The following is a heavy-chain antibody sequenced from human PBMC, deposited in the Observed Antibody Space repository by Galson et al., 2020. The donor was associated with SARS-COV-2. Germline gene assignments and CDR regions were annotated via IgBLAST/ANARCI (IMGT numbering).Heavy chain of an antibody. J-gene: IGHJ4*02. V-gene: IGHV4-59*03. CDR3: AGWFTVAVGYCFDS. Sequence: ETSETLSLTCTISGGSITSSYRSWIRQPPGKGLEWVGYIHYSGTTNYNPSLRSRVPITVDTSENQLSLKLSSVTAAGAAVYYCAGWFTVAVGYCFDSWGQGTLVTVSS. D-gene: IGHD4-17*01. CDR1: GGSITSSY. CDR2: IHYSGTT.